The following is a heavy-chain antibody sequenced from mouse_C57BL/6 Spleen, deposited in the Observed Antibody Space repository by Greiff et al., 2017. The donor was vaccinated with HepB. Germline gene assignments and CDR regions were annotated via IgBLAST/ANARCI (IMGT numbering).Heavy chain of an antibody. CDR3: ARYGSSGSYAMDY. Sequence: EVKLVESGPELVKPGASVKISCKASGYSFTGYYMHWVKQSHGNILDWIGYIYPYNGVSSYNQKFKGKATLTVDKSSSTAYMELRSLTSEDSAVYYCARYGSSGSYAMDYWGQGTSVTVSS. D-gene: IGHD1-1*01. CDR1: GYSFTGYY. J-gene: IGHJ4*01. CDR2: IYPYNGVS. V-gene: IGHV1-31*01.